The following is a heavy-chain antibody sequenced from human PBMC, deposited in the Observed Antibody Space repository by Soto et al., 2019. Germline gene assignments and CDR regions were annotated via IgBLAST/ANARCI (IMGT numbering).Heavy chain of an antibody. Sequence: PSETLSLTCTVSGDSISRYYWSWIRQPPGRGLEWIGYMYNTGSTVYNPSFKSRVTISVDTSKNQFSLKLNSVTAADTAVYYCARDLWGYCGTDCYPLDVWGQGTTVTVSS. CDR2: MYNTGST. J-gene: IGHJ6*02. CDR1: GDSISRYY. D-gene: IGHD2-21*02. V-gene: IGHV4-59*01. CDR3: ARDLWGYCGTDCYPLDV.